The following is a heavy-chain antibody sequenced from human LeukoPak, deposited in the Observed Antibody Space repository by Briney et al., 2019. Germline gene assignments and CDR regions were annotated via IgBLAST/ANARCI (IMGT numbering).Heavy chain of an antibody. J-gene: IGHJ3*02. CDR3: ARDFYGSKSYYNVGTFDI. D-gene: IGHD3-10*01. CDR1: GGSSNYYY. Sequence: SETLSLTGTVSGGSSNYYYWSWLRQPPGKGLEWIGYIYCSGSTNYNPSLKSRVTISVDTSKNQFSLNLSSVTAADTAVYYCARDFYGSKSYYNVGTFDIWGQGTMVTVSS. CDR2: IYCSGST. V-gene: IGHV4-59*01.